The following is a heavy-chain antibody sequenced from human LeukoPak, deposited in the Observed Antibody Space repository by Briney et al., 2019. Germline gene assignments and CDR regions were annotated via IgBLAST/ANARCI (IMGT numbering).Heavy chain of an antibody. CDR3: AIYHSATFRPRSYYSAN. D-gene: IGHD3-10*01. CDR2: INHSGST. CDR1: GTSFSDSY. J-gene: IGHJ4*02. V-gene: IGHV4-34*01. Sequence: SETLSLTCAVYGTSFSDSYWSWIRQPPGKGLEWIGEINHSGSTNYNPSLKSRVTISVDTSKNQFSLKLSSVTAADTAVYYCAIYHSATFRPRSYYSANWGQGALVTVSS.